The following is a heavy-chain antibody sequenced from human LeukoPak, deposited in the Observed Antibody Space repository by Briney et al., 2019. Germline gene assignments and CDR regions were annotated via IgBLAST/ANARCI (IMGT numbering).Heavy chain of an antibody. CDR1: GFTVSSNY. V-gene: IGHV3-48*02. D-gene: IGHD3-9*01. CDR3: ATDQRYAFDY. CDR2: IRTTAEGAKYA. J-gene: IGHJ4*02. Sequence: PGGSLRLSCAASGFTVSSNYMNWVRQAPGKGLEWISNIRTTAEGAKYAYYADSVKGRVTISRDDGKNTLYLHMNSLRDDDTAVYYCATDQRYAFDYWGQGILVTVSS.